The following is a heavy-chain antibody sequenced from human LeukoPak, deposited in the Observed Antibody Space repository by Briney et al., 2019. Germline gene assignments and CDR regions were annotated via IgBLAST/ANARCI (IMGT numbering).Heavy chain of an antibody. CDR2: ISGSGGST. D-gene: IGHD3-9*01. J-gene: IGHJ6*04. V-gene: IGHV3-23*01. CDR1: GFTFSSYA. CDR3: AREAIRYLDWSDTYYYYGMDV. Sequence: GGSLRLSCAASGFTFSSYAMNWVRQAPGKGLEWVSTISGSGGSTYYADSVKGRFTISRDNSKNTLYLQMNSLRAEDTAVYYCAREAIRYLDWSDTYYYYGMDVWGKGTTVTVSS.